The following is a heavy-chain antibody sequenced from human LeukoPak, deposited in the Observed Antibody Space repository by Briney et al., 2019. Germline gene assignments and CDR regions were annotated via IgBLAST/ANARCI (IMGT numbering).Heavy chain of an antibody. V-gene: IGHV1-69*13. CDR2: IIPIFGTA. Sequence: ASVKVSCKASGGTFSSYAISWVRQAPGQGLEWTGGIIPIFGTANYAQKFQGRVTITADESTSTAYMELSSLRSEDTAVYYCARIVMVRGIARWFDPWGQGTLVTVSS. CDR1: GGTFSSYA. D-gene: IGHD3-10*01. J-gene: IGHJ5*02. CDR3: ARIVMVRGIARWFDP.